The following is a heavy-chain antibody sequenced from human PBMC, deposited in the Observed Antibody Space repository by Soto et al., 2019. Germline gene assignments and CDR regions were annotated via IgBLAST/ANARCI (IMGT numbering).Heavy chain of an antibody. CDR2: MNPNSGNT. CDR3: ARGLVITNWFDP. V-gene: IGHV1-8*01. J-gene: IGHJ5*02. D-gene: IGHD3-22*01. Sequence: ASVKVSCKASGYTFTSYDINWVRQATGQGLEWMGWMNPNSGNTGYAQKFQGRVTMTRNTSISTAYMELSSLRSEDTAVYYCARGLVITNWFDPWGQGTLVTVPQ. CDR1: GYTFTSYD.